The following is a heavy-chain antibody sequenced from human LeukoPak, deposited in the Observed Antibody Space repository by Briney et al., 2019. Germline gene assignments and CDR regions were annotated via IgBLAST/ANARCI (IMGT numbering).Heavy chain of an antibody. D-gene: IGHD5-18*01. J-gene: IGHJ4*02. Sequence: GASVKVSCKASGYTFTSYGISWVRQAPGQGLEWMGWISAYNGNTNYAQKLQGRVTMTTDTSTSTAYMELRSLRSDDTAVYYCARDANTAMVPHEVDYWGQGTLVTVSS. V-gene: IGHV1-18*01. CDR3: ARDANTAMVPHEVDY. CDR2: ISAYNGNT. CDR1: GYTFTSYG.